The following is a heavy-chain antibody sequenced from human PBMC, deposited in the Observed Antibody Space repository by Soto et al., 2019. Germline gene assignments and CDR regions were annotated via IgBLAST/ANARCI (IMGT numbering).Heavy chain of an antibody. CDR3: AMDGRLTTVTKDAFDI. V-gene: IGHV1-69*01. CDR2: IIPIFGTA. Sequence: QVQLVQSGAEVKKPGSSVTVSCKASGGTFSSYAISWVRQAPGHGLEWMGWIIPIFGTANYAQKFQGRVTITADESTSTAYIELSSLRSEDTAVYYCAMDGRLTTVTKDAFDIWGQGTMVTVSS. J-gene: IGHJ3*02. CDR1: GGTFSSYA. D-gene: IGHD4-17*01.